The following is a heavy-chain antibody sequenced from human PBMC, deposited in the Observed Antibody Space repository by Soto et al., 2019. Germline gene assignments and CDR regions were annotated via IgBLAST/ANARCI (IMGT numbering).Heavy chain of an antibody. Sequence: EVQLLESGGGLVQPGGSLRLSCAGSGFTFSNYVMSWVRQAPGTGLEWVSGIGASGAGTYYADSVKGRFTISRDNSKNTLHLQMNSLRAEDTAVYYCALRKTGSYFDYWGQGTLVTVSS. CDR3: ALRKTGSYFDY. CDR1: GFTFSNYV. J-gene: IGHJ4*02. CDR2: IGASGAGT. D-gene: IGHD1-26*01. V-gene: IGHV3-23*01.